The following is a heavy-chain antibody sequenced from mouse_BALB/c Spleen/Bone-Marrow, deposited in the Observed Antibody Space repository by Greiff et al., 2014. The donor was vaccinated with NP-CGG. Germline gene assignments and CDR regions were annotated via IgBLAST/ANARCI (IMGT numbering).Heavy chain of an antibody. V-gene: IGHV1-54*01. D-gene: IGHD2-4*01. CDR2: INPRSGGT. CDR3: ARDGDYDEGYAMDY. Sequence: VQLQQSGAELVRPGTSVKVSCKASGYAFTNYLIEWVKQRPGQGLEWIGVINPRSGGTNYNEKFKGKATLTADKSSSTAYMQLSSLTSDDSAVYFCARDGDYDEGYAMDYWGQGTSVTVSS. J-gene: IGHJ4*01. CDR1: GYAFTNYL.